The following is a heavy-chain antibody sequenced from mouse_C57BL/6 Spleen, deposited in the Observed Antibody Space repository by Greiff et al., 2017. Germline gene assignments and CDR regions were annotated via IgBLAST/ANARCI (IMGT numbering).Heavy chain of an antibody. CDR2: ISYDGSN. CDR1: GYSITSGYY. V-gene: IGHV3-6*01. D-gene: IGHD1-1*01. Sequence: VQLQQSGPGLVKPSQSLSLTCSVTGYSITSGYYWNWIRQFPGNKLEWMGYISYDGSNNYNPSLKNRISITRDTSKNQFFLKLNSVTTEDTATYYCARYYYGSGDYFDYWGQGTTLTVSS. CDR3: ARYYYGSGDYFDY. J-gene: IGHJ2*01.